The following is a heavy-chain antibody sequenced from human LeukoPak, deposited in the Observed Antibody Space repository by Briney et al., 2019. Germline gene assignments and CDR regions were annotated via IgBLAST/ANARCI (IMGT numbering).Heavy chain of an antibody. D-gene: IGHD3-10*01. CDR2: IYSGGST. CDR3: ARGTMVRGVIHRS. CDR1: GFSVSSNY. V-gene: IGHV3-53*01. Sequence: GGSLRLSCAASGFSVSSNYMSWVRQAPGKGLEWVSIIYSGGSTSYADSVKGRFTISRDNPKNTLCLRMNSLRAVGTAIYYCARGTMVRGVIHRSWGKGTTVIVSS. J-gene: IGHJ6*04.